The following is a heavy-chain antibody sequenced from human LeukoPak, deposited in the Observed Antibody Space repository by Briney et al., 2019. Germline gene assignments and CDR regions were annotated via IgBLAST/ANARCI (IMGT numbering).Heavy chain of an antibody. V-gene: IGHV4-61*01. Sequence: SSETLSLTCTVSRGSVSSGSYYWSWIRQPPGKGLEWIGYIYYSGSANYNPSLKSPVTISVDTSKNQFSLKLSSVTAADTAVYYCARAPVSSGWYYFVYWGQGTLVTVSS. D-gene: IGHD6-19*01. CDR1: RGSVSSGSYY. J-gene: IGHJ4*02. CDR3: ARAPVSSGWYYFVY. CDR2: IYYSGSA.